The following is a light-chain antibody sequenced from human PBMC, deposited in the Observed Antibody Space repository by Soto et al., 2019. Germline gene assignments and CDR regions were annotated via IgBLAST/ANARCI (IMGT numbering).Light chain of an antibody. Sequence: DIRMSQSPASLSASLGDRGTITCRASQSISSYVNWYQKKPGKAPKLLIYAASSLKSGVPSRYSGSASGTAFTLTLSSQQPEDFATYYCQPSYSTLTFGPGTKVDIK. CDR3: QPSYSTLT. CDR2: AAS. CDR1: QSISSY. J-gene: IGKJ3*01. V-gene: IGKV1-39*01.